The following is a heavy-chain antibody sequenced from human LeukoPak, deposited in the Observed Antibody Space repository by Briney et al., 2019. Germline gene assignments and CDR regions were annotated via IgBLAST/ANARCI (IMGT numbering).Heavy chain of an antibody. D-gene: IGHD1-26*01. CDR2: IYPGDSDT. CDR3: ARQGSRELPSRD. V-gene: IGHV5-51*01. J-gene: IGHJ4*02. Sequence: ESLKISCKGSGYTFTSYWIVWVRQMPGKGLEWMGIIYPGDSDTLYSPSFQGQVTISADKSISTAYLQWSSLKASDTAMYYCARQGSRELPSRDWGQGTLVTVSS. CDR1: GYTFTSYW.